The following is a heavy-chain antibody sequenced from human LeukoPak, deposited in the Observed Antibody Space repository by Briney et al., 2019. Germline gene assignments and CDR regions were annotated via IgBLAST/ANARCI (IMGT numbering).Heavy chain of an antibody. CDR1: GYTFTDYY. CDR3: ARDHRITGYSSGQDDYYYYYYMDV. D-gene: IGHD6-19*01. J-gene: IGHJ6*03. CDR2: INPSGGST. V-gene: IGHV1-46*01. Sequence: ASVKVSCKASGYTFTDYYIHWVRQAPGQGLEWMGIINPSGGSTSYAQKFQGRVTMTRDTSTSTVYMELSSLRSEDTAVYYCARDHRITGYSSGQDDYYYYYYMDVWGKGTTVTISS.